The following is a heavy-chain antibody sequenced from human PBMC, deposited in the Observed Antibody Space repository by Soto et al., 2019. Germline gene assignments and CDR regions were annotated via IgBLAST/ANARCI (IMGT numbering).Heavy chain of an antibody. Sequence: EVQLLGSGGGLVQPGGSLRLSCAASGLTFSTYAMSWVRQAPGKGLEWVSSISGNGANTYYTDSVKGRFIISRDNSKNTLFLQMNSLSAEDTALYYCAKDRSNDFGAGGVYYGAGGDYWGQGTLVTVSS. J-gene: IGHJ4*02. D-gene: IGHD3-10*01. V-gene: IGHV3-23*01. CDR3: AKDRSNDFGAGGVYYGAGGDY. CDR1: GLTFSTYA. CDR2: ISGNGANT.